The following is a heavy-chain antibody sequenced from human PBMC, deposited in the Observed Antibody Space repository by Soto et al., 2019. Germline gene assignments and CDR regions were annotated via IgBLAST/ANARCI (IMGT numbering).Heavy chain of an antibody. CDR2: ISAYNGNT. CDR1: GYTFTSYG. J-gene: IGHJ5*02. CDR3: ARDEQLVTTGQSWFDP. Sequence: ASVKVSCKASGYTFTSYGISWVRQAPGQGLEWMGWISAYNGNTNYAQKLQGRVTMTTDTSTSTAYMELRSLRSDDTAVYYCARDEQLVTTGQSWFDPWGQGTLVTVSS. D-gene: IGHD6-6*01. V-gene: IGHV1-18*01.